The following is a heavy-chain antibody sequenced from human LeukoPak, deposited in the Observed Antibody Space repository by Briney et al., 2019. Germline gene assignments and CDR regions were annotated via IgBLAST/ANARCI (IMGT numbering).Heavy chain of an antibody. V-gene: IGHV4-4*07. Sequence: NPSETLSLTCTVSGGSISSYYWSWIRQPAGKGLEWIGRIYTSGSTNYNPSLKSRVTMSVDTSKNQFSLNLRSVTAADTAMYYCGRDENKTLARVFDIGGKGKMVTVPS. CDR3: GRDENKTLARVFDI. CDR1: GGSISSYY. CDR2: IYTSGST. J-gene: IGHJ3*02. D-gene: IGHD3-10*01.